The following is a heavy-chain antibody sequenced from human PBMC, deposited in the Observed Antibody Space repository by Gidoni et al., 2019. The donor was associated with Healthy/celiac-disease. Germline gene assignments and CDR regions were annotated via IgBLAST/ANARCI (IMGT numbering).Heavy chain of an antibody. J-gene: IGHJ4*02. Sequence: EVQLVESGGGLVQPGRSLRLSCAASGFTFDDYAMHWVRQAPGKGLEWVSGISWNSGSIGYADSVKGRFTISRDNAKNSLYLQMNSLRAEDTALYYCAKHEDDWGQGTLVTVSS. CDR3: AKHEDD. CDR2: ISWNSGSI. V-gene: IGHV3-9*01. CDR1: GFTFDDYA.